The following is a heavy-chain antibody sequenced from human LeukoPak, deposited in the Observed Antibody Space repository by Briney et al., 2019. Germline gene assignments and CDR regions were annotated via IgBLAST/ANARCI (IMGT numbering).Heavy chain of an antibody. Sequence: GGSLRLSCAASGFTFSSYSMNWVRQAPGKGLEWVSSISSSSYIYYADSVKGRFTISRDNSKNTLYLQMNSLRAEDTAVYYCAKVSVWGSYGDYWGQGTLVTVSS. CDR3: AKVSVWGSYGDY. D-gene: IGHD3-16*01. CDR1: GFTFSSYS. CDR2: ISSSSYI. V-gene: IGHV3-21*04. J-gene: IGHJ4*02.